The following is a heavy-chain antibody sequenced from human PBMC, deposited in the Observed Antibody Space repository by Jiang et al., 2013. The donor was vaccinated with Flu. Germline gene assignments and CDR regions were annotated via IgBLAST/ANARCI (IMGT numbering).Heavy chain of an antibody. CDR1: GDTFSNSV. CDR2: VIPIYGTA. J-gene: IGHJ6*04. V-gene: IGHV1-69*01. Sequence: GAEVKKPGSSVKVSCKASGDTFSNSVIAWVRQAPGQGLEWMGGVIPIYGTANYAEKLQGRVTITADASTNTGYMELRSLRSEDTAVYYCARGNNYGMGYYYYAMDIWATGQRSPSP. CDR3: ARGNNYGMGYYYYAMDI. D-gene: IGHD5-18*01.